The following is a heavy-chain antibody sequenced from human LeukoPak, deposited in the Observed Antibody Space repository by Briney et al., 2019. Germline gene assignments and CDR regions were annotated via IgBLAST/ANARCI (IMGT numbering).Heavy chain of an antibody. J-gene: IGHJ6*03. CDR1: GGSFSGYY. D-gene: IGHD3-22*01. CDR3: ARRYYDSSGSRRVYYCYYYYMDV. CDR2: INHSGST. V-gene: IGHV4-34*01. Sequence: PSETLSLTCAVYGGSFSGYYWSWIRQPPGKGLEWIGEINHSGSTNYNPSLKSRVTISVDTSKNQFSLKLSSVTAADTAVYYCARRYYDSSGSRRVYYCYYYYMDVWGKGTTVTVSS.